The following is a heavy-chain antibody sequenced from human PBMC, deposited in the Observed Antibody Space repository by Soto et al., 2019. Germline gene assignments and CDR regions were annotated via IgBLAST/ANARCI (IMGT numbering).Heavy chain of an antibody. D-gene: IGHD1-26*01. CDR3: AKDRVRRSTSETFDY. Sequence: EVRLLESGGGLVQPGGSLRLSCAASGITFNSYAMSWVRQAPGKGLEWVSSISGGGDNTNYADSVKGRFTISRDNSKNTLYWQMNSLSAEDTAVYYCAKDRVRRSTSETFDYWGQGTLVTVSS. CDR1: GITFNSYA. CDR2: ISGGGDNT. V-gene: IGHV3-23*01. J-gene: IGHJ4*02.